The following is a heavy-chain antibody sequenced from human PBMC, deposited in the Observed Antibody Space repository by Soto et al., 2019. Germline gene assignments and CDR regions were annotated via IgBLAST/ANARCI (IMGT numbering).Heavy chain of an antibody. Sequence: SETLSLTCAVYGGSFSGYYWSWIRQPPGKGLEWIGEINHSGSTNYNPSLKSRVTISVDTSKNQFSLKLSSVTAADTAVYYCARRDSGYDFPDISPIYYYYMDVWGKGTTVTVSS. D-gene: IGHD5-12*01. V-gene: IGHV4-34*01. J-gene: IGHJ6*03. CDR3: ARRDSGYDFPDISPIYYYYMDV. CDR2: INHSGST. CDR1: GGSFSGYY.